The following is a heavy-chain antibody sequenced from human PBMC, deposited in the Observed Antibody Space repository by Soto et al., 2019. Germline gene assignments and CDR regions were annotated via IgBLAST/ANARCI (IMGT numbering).Heavy chain of an antibody. J-gene: IGHJ4*02. V-gene: IGHV4-34*01. D-gene: IGHD6-13*01. CDR2: INHSGST. CDR1: GGSFSGYY. CDR3: ARDIAAADLFDY. Sequence: QVQLQQWGAGLLKPSETLSLTCAVYGGSFSGYYWSWIRQPPGKGLEWIGEINHSGSTNYNPSLKSRVTISVDTSKNQFSLKLSSVTAADTAVYYCARDIAAADLFDYWGQGTLVTVSS.